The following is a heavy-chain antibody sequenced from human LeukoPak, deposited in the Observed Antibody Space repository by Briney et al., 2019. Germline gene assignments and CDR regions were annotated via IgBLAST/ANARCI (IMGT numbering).Heavy chain of an antibody. D-gene: IGHD3-22*01. CDR1: GFTVSNAW. Sequence: GGSLRVSCAASGFTVSNAWMSWVRQAPGKGLEWVGRIKSKTDGETTDYAAPVNGRFTISRDDSKSTLYLQMNSLKTEDTAVYYCTTVYSDSGGFYFNYCDYWGQGTLVTVST. J-gene: IGHJ4*02. CDR2: IKSKTDGETT. CDR3: TTVYSDSGGFYFNYCDY. V-gene: IGHV3-15*01.